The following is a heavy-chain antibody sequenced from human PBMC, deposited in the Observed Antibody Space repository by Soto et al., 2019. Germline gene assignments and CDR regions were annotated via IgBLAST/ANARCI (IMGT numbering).Heavy chain of an antibody. CDR3: ARGRVVAARGNYYYYYGMDV. D-gene: IGHD2-15*01. V-gene: IGHV4-34*01. CDR1: GGSFSGYY. CDR2: INHSGST. Sequence: SETLSLTCAVYGGSFSGYYWSWIRQPPGKGLEWIGEINHSGSTNYNPSLKSRVTISVDTSKNQFSLKLSSVTAADTAVYYCARGRVVAARGNYYYYYGMDVRGQGTTVTVSS. J-gene: IGHJ6*02.